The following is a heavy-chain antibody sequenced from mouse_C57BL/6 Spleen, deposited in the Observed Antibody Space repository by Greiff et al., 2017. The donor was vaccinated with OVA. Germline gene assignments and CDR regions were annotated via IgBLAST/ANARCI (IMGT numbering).Heavy chain of an antibody. Sequence: EVKVVESGGGLVKPGGSLKLSCAASGFTFSDYGMHWVRQAPEKGLEWVAYISSGSSTIYYADTVKGRFTISRDNAKNTLFLQMTSLRSEDTAMYYCAMSVVATDYYAMDYWGQGTSVTVSS. CDR1: GFTFSDYG. CDR3: AMSVVATDYYAMDY. V-gene: IGHV5-17*01. CDR2: ISSGSSTI. D-gene: IGHD1-1*01. J-gene: IGHJ4*01.